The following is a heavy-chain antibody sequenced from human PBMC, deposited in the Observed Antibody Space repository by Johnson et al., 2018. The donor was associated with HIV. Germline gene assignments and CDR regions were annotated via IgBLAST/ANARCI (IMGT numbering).Heavy chain of an antibody. CDR2: IKRKTDGGTT. CDR1: GFTFNNAW. CDR3: TTAGYTFSDAFDI. D-gene: IGHD2-2*02. V-gene: IGHV3-15*01. Sequence: VQLVESGGGLVKPGGSLRLSCAASGFTFNNAWMSWVRQAPGKGLEWVGRIKRKTDGGTTDYAAPVKVRFTISRDDSNNMLYLEMNSLKTEDTATYYCTTAGYTFSDAFDIWGHGLMVTVSS. J-gene: IGHJ3*02.